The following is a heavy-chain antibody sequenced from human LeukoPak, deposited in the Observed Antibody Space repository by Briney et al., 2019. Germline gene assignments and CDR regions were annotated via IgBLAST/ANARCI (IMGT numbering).Heavy chain of an antibody. D-gene: IGHD1-26*01. CDR1: GFTFSSYS. V-gene: IGHV3-21*01. CDR3: AARSGSYLKGSFDY. CDR2: ISSSSSYI. Sequence: PGGSLRLSCAASGFTFSSYSMNWVRQAPGKGLEWVSSISSSSSYIYYADSVKGRFTISRDNAKNSLYLQMNSLRAEDTAVYYCAARSGSYLKGSFDYWGQGALVTVSS. J-gene: IGHJ4*02.